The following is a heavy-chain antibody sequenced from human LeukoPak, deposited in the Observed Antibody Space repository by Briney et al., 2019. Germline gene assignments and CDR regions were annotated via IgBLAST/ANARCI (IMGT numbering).Heavy chain of an antibody. CDR1: GGTFSSHA. J-gene: IGHJ6*02. D-gene: IGHD6-13*01. Sequence: ASVKVSCKASGGTFSSHAISWVRQAPGQGLEWMGRIIPILGIANYAQKLQGRVTITADKSTSTAYMELSSLRSEDTAVYYCARGRWSYYYYGMDVWGQGTTVTVSS. CDR3: ARGRWSYYYYGMDV. CDR2: IIPILGIA. V-gene: IGHV1-69*04.